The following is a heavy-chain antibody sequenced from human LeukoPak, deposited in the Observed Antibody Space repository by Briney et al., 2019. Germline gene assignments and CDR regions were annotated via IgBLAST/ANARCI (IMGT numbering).Heavy chain of an antibody. Sequence: SETLSLTCTVSGGSISSSSYYWSWIRQPPGKGLEWIGYIYYSGSTNYNPSLKSRVTISVDTSKNQFSLKLSSVTAADTAVYYCARELWDRTVDYFDYWGQGTLVTVSS. D-gene: IGHD3-16*01. CDR2: IYYSGST. V-gene: IGHV4-61*01. J-gene: IGHJ4*02. CDR3: ARELWDRTVDYFDY. CDR1: GGSISSSSYY.